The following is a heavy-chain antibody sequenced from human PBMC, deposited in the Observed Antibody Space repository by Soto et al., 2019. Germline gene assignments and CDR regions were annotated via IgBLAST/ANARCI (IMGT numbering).Heavy chain of an antibody. Sequence: EVQLVESGGGLGQPGGSLRLSCAASGFIFSTYWMHWVRQVPGKGLAWVSRINTDGSRTSYADSVKGRFTISRDNAKNTVYLQMNSMRAEDTAVYFCARVQSGSYDWFDPWGQGTLVTVSS. CDR1: GFIFSTYW. D-gene: IGHD3-10*01. CDR2: INTDGSRT. V-gene: IGHV3-74*01. CDR3: ARVQSGSYDWFDP. J-gene: IGHJ5*02.